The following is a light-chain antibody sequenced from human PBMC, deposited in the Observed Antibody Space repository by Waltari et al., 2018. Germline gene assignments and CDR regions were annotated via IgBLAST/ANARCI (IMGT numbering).Light chain of an antibody. CDR2: VTS. Sequence: EIVMTQSPATLSVSPGERATLSCRASQSVSSNLAWHQQKPGQAPRLLIYVTSTRATGIPVRFSGSGSGTEFTLTISSLQSEDYAVYYCQHYHNWPPALTFGGGTKVEIK. V-gene: IGKV3-15*01. CDR3: QHYHNWPPALT. CDR1: QSVSSN. J-gene: IGKJ4*01.